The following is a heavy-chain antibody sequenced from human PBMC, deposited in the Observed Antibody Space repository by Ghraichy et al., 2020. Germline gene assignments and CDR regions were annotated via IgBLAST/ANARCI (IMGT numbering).Heavy chain of an antibody. J-gene: IGHJ4*02. Sequence: SETLSLTCTVSGGSISSSSYYWGWIRQPPGKGLEWIGSIYYSGSTYYNPSLKSRVTISVDTSKNQFSLKLSSVTAADTAVYYCARSAWVQGDPFDYWGQGTLVTVSS. CDR2: IYYSGST. V-gene: IGHV4-39*01. D-gene: IGHD3-10*01. CDR1: GGSISSSSYY. CDR3: ARSAWVQGDPFDY.